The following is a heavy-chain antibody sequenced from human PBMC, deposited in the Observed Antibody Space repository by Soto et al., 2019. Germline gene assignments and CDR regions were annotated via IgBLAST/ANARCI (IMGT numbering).Heavy chain of an antibody. CDR2: INAGNGNT. CDR1: GYTFTSYA. CDR3: ARDLENVHQLTHSMDY. J-gene: IGHJ4*02. D-gene: IGHD2-2*01. V-gene: IGHV1-3*01. Sequence: ASVKVSCKASGYTFTSYAMHWVRQAPGQRLEWMGWINAGNGNTKYSQKFQGRVTITRDTSASTAYMELSSLRSEDTAVYYCARDLENVHQLTHSMDYWGQGTLVTVSS.